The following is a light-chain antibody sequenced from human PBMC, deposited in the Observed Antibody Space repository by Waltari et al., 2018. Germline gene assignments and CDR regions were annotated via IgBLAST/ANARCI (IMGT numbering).Light chain of an antibody. J-gene: IGLJ3*02. CDR1: RSDLGSYHL. CDR3: CSSPESSTSWV. CDR2: EVS. Sequence: QSALTQPASVSGSPGQSITISCTGPRSDLGSYHLVPWFQQHPDKAPKLLISEVSKRPSEVSNRFSGSASGNTAYLTISGLQAEDEADYYCCSSPESSTSWVFGGGTKLTVL. V-gene: IGLV2-23*02.